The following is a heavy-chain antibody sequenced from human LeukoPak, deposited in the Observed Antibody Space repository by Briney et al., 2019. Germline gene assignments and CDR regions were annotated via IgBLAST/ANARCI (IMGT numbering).Heavy chain of an antibody. CDR2: ISYDGSNK. Sequence: PGGSLRLSCAASGFTFSSYAMHWVRQAPGKGLEWVAVISYDGSNKYYADSVKGRFTISRDNSKNTLYLQMNSLRAEDTAVYYCASLYSGSYFAIVTGFDYWGQGTLVTGSS. CDR3: ASLYSGSYFAIVTGFDY. V-gene: IGHV3-30-3*01. D-gene: IGHD1-26*01. J-gene: IGHJ4*02. CDR1: GFTFSSYA.